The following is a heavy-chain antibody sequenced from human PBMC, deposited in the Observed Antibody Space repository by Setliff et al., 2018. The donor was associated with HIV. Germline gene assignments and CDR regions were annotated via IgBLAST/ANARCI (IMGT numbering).Heavy chain of an antibody. V-gene: IGHV3-33*01. J-gene: IGHJ6*02. D-gene: IGHD1-7*01. Sequence: PGGSLRLSCAASGFTFNDYAMHWVRQAPGKGLEWVAVIWHDGSNQYYADSVKGRFTISRDNAKNSLYLQMDSLRAEDTAVYYCARGRNRNYVVYGMDVWGQGTTVTVSS. CDR3: ARGRNRNYVVYGMDV. CDR2: IWHDGSNQ. CDR1: GFTFNDYA.